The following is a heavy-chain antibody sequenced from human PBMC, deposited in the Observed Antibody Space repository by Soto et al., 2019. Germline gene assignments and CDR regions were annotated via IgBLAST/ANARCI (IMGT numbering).Heavy chain of an antibody. CDR2: ISGSGGST. D-gene: IGHD3-10*01. Sequence: GGSLRLSCAASGFTFSSYAMSWVRQAPGKGLEWVSAISGSGGSTYYADSVKGRFTISRDNSKNTLYLQMNSLRAEDTAVYYCAKDRNSGPNYYGSGSYPFDYWGQGTLVTVSS. J-gene: IGHJ4*02. CDR1: GFTFSSYA. CDR3: AKDRNSGPNYYGSGSYPFDY. V-gene: IGHV3-23*01.